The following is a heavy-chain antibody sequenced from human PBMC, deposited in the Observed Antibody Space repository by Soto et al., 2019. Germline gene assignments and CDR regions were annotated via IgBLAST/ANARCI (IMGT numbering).Heavy chain of an antibody. V-gene: IGHV4-34*01. Sequence: RLPPGKELEWIGEINHSGSTNYNPSLKGRVTISGDTSKNQFSLILSFVTAADTALYYCARGREVVTTALIPKLRRLPAYIDYPGKTTL. CDR2: INHSGST. J-gene: IGHJ4*02. CDR3: ARGREVVTTALIPKLRRLPAYIDY. D-gene: IGHD2-2*01.